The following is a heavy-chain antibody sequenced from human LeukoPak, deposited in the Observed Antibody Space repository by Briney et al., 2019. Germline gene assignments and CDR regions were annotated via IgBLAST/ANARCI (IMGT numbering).Heavy chain of an antibody. CDR2: MNPNSGKT. V-gene: IGHV1-8*01. D-gene: IGHD1-26*01. CDR1: GYTFTTYD. CDR3: ARARHSGSYDNWFDP. Sequence: GASVKVSCRASGYTFTTYDIHWVRQATGQGLEWMGWMNPNSGKTGYAQKFQGRVSMTRSTSISTAYMELSGLGSEDTAVYYCARARHSGSYDNWFDPWGQGTLVTVSS. J-gene: IGHJ5*02.